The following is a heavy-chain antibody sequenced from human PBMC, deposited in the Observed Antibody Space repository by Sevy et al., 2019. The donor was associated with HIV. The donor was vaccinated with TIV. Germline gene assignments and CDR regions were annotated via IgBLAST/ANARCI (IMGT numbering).Heavy chain of an antibody. CDR3: TTYWRLAQSPDDAFDI. V-gene: IGHV3-15*01. D-gene: IGHD6-25*01. Sequence: GGSLRLSCAASGFTFNKAWMSWVRQAPGKGLEWVGHIKSETDGGTTDYSAPVKGRFTISRDDSQNTVYLQMYRLQTDETALYYCTTYWRLAQSPDDAFDIWGQGTMVTVSS. CDR2: IKSETDGGTT. CDR1: GFTFNKAW. J-gene: IGHJ3*02.